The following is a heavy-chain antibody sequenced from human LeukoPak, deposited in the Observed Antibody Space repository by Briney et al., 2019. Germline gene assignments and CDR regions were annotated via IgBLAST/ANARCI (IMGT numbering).Heavy chain of an antibody. CDR1: GFTFSSYA. V-gene: IGHV3-23*01. Sequence: PGGSLRLSCAASGFTFSSYAMSWVRHAPGKGLEWVSAIRDNGGDTHYADSVKGRFTISRDNSKNTLYLQMNSLRAEDTAVYYCAKFGILTVSNAFHIWGQGTMVTVSS. CDR3: AKFGILTVSNAFHI. D-gene: IGHD3-9*01. CDR2: IRDNGGDT. J-gene: IGHJ3*02.